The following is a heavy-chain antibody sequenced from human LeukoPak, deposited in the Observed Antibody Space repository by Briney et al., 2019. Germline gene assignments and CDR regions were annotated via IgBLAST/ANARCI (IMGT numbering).Heavy chain of an antibody. Sequence: GGSLRLSCAASGFTFSSYAMKWVRQAPGKGLEWVSTISGSGASTYYADSVKGRFTISRDNSQNTLYLQMNSLRAEDTAVYYCAKGMVRGVILKGFDYWGQGTLVTVSS. CDR1: GFTFSSYA. J-gene: IGHJ4*02. D-gene: IGHD3-10*01. CDR2: ISGSGAST. V-gene: IGHV3-23*01. CDR3: AKGMVRGVILKGFDY.